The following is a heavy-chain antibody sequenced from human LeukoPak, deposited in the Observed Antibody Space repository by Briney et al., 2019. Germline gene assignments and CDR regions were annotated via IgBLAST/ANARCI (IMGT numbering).Heavy chain of an antibody. D-gene: IGHD3-10*01. J-gene: IGHJ4*02. Sequence: GGSLRLSCAASGFTFSSYGMHWVRRAPGKGLEWVAVIWYDGSNKYYADFVKGRFTISRDNSKNTLYLQMNSLRAEDTAVYYCARDIWFGELSVDYWGQGTLVTVSS. CDR2: IWYDGSNK. CDR3: ARDIWFGELSVDY. CDR1: GFTFSSYG. V-gene: IGHV3-33*01.